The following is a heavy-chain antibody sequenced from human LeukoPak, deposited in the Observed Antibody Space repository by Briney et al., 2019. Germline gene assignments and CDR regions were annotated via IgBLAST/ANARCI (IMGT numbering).Heavy chain of an antibody. D-gene: IGHD3-22*01. V-gene: IGHV3-64D*06. J-gene: IGHJ4*02. Sequence: GGSLRLSCSASGFTFSSYAIHWVRQAPGKRLELVSSIPINGGSTYYADSVKGRFTISRDNSKNTLYLQMSSLRTEDTAVYYRVKRDSSGCYYDYWGQGTLVTVSS. CDR1: GFTFSSYA. CDR2: IPINGGST. CDR3: VKRDSSGCYYDY.